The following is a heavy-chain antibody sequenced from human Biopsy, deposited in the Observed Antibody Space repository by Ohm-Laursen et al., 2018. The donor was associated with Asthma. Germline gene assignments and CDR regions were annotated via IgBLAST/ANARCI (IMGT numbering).Heavy chain of an antibody. CDR1: GFRFSSYA. CDR2: ITYDGSKT. J-gene: IGHJ1*01. CDR3: ARTFHFWSPYHAEHYQL. D-gene: IGHD3-3*02. Sequence: SLRLSCTASGFRFSSYAMHWVRQAPGKGLEWVALITYDGSKTIYGDSVRGRFTVSRDSSTNTLYLQMSSLRPEDTAVYYCARTFHFWSPYHAEHYQLWGQGTLVTVSS. V-gene: IGHV3-30*15.